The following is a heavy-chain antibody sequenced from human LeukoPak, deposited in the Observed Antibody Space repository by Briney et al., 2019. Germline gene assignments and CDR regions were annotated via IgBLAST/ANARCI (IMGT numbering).Heavy chain of an antibody. CDR3: SRVRSGYYSVDY. D-gene: IGHD3-3*01. CDR2: INHSGST. Sequence: SETLSLTCAVYGGSFRGYYWSWIRQPPGKGLEWIGEINHSGSTNYNPSLKSRVTISVDTSKNQFCLNLSSVTAADTAVYYCSRVRSGYYSVDYWGQGTLVTVSS. J-gene: IGHJ4*02. CDR1: GGSFRGYY. V-gene: IGHV4-34*01.